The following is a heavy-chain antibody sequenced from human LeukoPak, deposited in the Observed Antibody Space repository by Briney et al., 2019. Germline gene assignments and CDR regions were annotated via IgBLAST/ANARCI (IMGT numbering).Heavy chain of an antibody. Sequence: SETLSLTCAVYGGSFSGYYWSWIRQPPGRGLEWTGEINHSGSTNYNPSLKSRVTISVDTSKNQFSLKLSSVTAADTAVYYCARGLPDYDFWSGPLDYYYYMDVWGKGTTVTVSS. CDR1: GGSFSGYY. V-gene: IGHV4-34*01. CDR2: INHSGST. D-gene: IGHD3-3*01. J-gene: IGHJ6*03. CDR3: ARGLPDYDFWSGPLDYYYYMDV.